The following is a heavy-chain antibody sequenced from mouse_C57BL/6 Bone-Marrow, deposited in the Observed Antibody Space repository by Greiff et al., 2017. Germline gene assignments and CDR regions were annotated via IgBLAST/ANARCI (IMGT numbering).Heavy chain of an antibody. J-gene: IGHJ1*03. CDR1: GFTFTDYY. V-gene: IGHV5-16*01. CDR3: ARDGGSSHLYFDV. CDR2: INYDGSST. Sequence: EVKVVESEGGLVQPGSSMKFSCTASGFTFTDYYMAWVRQVPEKGLEWVANINYDGSSTYYLDSLKSRFIISRDNAKNILYLQMSRLKSEDAATYYCARDGGSSHLYFDVWGTGTTVTVSS. D-gene: IGHD1-1*01.